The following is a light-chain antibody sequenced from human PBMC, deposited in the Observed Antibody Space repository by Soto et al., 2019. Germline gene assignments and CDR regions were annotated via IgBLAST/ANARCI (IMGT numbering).Light chain of an antibody. J-gene: IGLJ1*01. CDR2: EVS. V-gene: IGLV2-14*01. CDR1: SSDVGGYNY. CDR3: SSYTSSSTQV. Sequence: QSALAQPASVSGSPGQSITISCTGTSSDVGGYNYVSWYQQHPGKAPKLMIYEVSYRPSGVSNRFSGSKSGNTASLTISGLQAEDEADYYCSSYTSSSTQVFXTGTKVTVL.